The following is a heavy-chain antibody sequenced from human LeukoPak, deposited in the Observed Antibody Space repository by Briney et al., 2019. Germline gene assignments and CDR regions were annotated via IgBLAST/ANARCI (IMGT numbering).Heavy chain of an antibody. Sequence: GESLKISSNGSGYTFPNYWIGWVRQKPGKGLEWRGIIYPGDANTRYSPAFQGQVTTSADKSISTANMQWSSPKASDTAMYYCARFAYGSDYFPGHYWGQGTLVTVSS. CDR3: ARFAYGSDYFPGHY. CDR2: IYPGDANT. CDR1: GYTFPNYW. V-gene: IGHV5-51*01. D-gene: IGHD3-22*01. J-gene: IGHJ4*02.